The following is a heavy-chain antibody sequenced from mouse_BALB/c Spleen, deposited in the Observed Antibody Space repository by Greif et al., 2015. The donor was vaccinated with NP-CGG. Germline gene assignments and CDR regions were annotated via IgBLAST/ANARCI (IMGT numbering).Heavy chain of an antibody. CDR3: ARRGGNYVLFDY. V-gene: IGHV1-7*01. CDR2: INPSTGYT. CDR1: GYTFTSYW. Sequence: SGAELAKPGASVKMSCKASGYTFTSYWMHWVKQRPGQGLEWIGYINPSTGYTEYDQKFKDKATLTADKSSSTAYMQLSSLTSEDSAVYYCARRGGNYVLFDYWGQGTTLTVSS. J-gene: IGHJ2*01. D-gene: IGHD2-1*01.